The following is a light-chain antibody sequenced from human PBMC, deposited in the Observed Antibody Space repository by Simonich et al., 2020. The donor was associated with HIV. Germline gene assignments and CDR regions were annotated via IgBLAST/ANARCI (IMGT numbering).Light chain of an antibody. CDR3: QQYGSSPYT. CDR2: DAS. V-gene: IGKV3D-20*01. CDR1: QSVSSSY. J-gene: IGKJ2*01. Sequence: DIVMTQSPDSLAVSLGERATINCKSSQSVSSSYLAWYQQKPGLAPRLLIYDASSRATGIPDRFSGSGSGTDFTLTISRLEPEDFAVYYCQQYGSSPYTFGQGTKLEIK.